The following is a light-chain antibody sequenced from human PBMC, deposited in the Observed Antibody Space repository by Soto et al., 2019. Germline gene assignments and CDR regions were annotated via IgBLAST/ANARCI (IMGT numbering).Light chain of an antibody. V-gene: IGKV2-30*01. CDR2: NVS. CDR3: MQGTHWPPYT. J-gene: IGKJ2*01. CDR1: RSLAYIDGNTY. Sequence: DVLMTQSPLSLPVTLGQPASISCWSSRSLAYIDGNTYLNWFQQRPGQSPRRLIYNVSNRDSGVPDRFSGSGSGTAFTLKTSRVEAEDVPVYYCMQGTHWPPYTFGQGTKLEIK.